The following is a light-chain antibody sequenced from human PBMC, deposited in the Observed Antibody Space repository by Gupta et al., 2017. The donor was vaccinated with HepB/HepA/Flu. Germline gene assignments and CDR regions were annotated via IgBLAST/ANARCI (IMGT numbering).Light chain of an antibody. J-gene: IGKJ4*01. Sequence: EIVLTQSPDTLSLSPGERVTLSCRASQSVSNNLAWYQQKPGQAPRLLIYDASNRATGIPARFSGSGSGTDFALTISSLETEDFAVYYCQQRSNWPRTFGGGTNVEIK. V-gene: IGKV3-11*01. CDR3: QQRSNWPRT. CDR2: DAS. CDR1: QSVSNN.